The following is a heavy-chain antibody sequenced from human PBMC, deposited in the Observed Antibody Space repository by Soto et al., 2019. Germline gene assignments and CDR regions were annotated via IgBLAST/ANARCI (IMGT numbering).Heavy chain of an antibody. D-gene: IGHD2-8*01. CDR1: VGTFSDYN. CDR2: IIPKLGIT. J-gene: IGHJ6*03. V-gene: IGHV1-69*02. CDR3: ARVEGTRTTNFYHYMDV. Sequence: VQLVQSGAEVKRPGSSVKVSCKAPVGTFSDYNIAWVRQARGQGLEWMGRIIPKLGITNYAHKFQDRVRITADKATSTADTELTSLRSEDTAVYYCARVEGTRTTNFYHYMDVWGEGTSVTVS.